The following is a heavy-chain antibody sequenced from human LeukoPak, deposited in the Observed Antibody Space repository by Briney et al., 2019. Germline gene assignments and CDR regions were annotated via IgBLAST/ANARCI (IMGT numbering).Heavy chain of an antibody. CDR2: IYYSGST. V-gene: IGHV4-59*01. J-gene: IGHJ4*02. CDR3: AGGFEYTNLDY. D-gene: IGHD6-6*01. CDR1: GGSISSYY. Sequence: PSETLSLTCTVSGGSISSYYWSWIRRPPGKGLEWIGYIYYSGSTNYNPSLKSRVTISVDTSKNQFSLKLSSVTAADTAVYYCAGGFEYTNLDYWGQGTLVTVSS.